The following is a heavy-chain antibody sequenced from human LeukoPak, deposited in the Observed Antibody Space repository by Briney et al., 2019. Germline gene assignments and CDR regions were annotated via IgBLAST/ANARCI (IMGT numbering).Heavy chain of an antibody. Sequence: PSETLSLTCTVSGGSISSSSYYWGWIRQPPGKGLEWIGSIYYSGSTYYNPSLKSRVTISVDTSKNQFSLKLSSVTAADTAVYYCARLIWGKLVNFDYWGQGTLVTVSS. CDR2: IYYSGST. CDR1: GGSISSSSYY. CDR3: ARLIWGKLVNFDY. J-gene: IGHJ4*02. D-gene: IGHD3-16*01. V-gene: IGHV4-39*01.